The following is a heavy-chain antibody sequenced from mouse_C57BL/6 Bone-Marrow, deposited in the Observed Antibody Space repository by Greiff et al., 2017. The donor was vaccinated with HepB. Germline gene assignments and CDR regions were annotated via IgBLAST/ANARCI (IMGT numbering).Heavy chain of an antibody. D-gene: IGHD1-1*01. V-gene: IGHV1-52*01. Sequence: QVQLQQPGAELVRPGSSVKLSCKASGYTFTSYWMQWVKQRPIQGLEWIGNIDPSDSETHYNQKFKDKATLTVDKSSSTAYMHLSSLTSEDSAVYCCARGYYSDAMDYWGQGTSVTVSS. CDR1: GYTFTSYW. CDR3: ARGYYSDAMDY. J-gene: IGHJ4*01. CDR2: IDPSDSET.